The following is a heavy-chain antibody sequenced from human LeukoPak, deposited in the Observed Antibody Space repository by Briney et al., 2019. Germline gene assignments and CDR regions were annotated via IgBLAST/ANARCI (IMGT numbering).Heavy chain of an antibody. D-gene: IGHD2-2*01. Sequence: GGSLRLSCAASGFPFSSYSMNWVRQAPGKGLEWVSSISSSSSYIYYADSVKGRFTISRDNAKNSLYLQMNGLRAEDTAVYYCARDRGDIVVVPAVLFDYWGQGTLVTVSS. J-gene: IGHJ4*02. CDR2: ISSSSSYI. V-gene: IGHV3-21*01. CDR3: ARDRGDIVVVPAVLFDY. CDR1: GFPFSSYS.